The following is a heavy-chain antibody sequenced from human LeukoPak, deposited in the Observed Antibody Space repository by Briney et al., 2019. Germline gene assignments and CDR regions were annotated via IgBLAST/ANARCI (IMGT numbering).Heavy chain of an antibody. D-gene: IGHD6-13*01. CDR1: TFTFSSDG. CDR2: ISYDGTNK. J-gene: IGHJ6*04. CDR3: AKVRDSSSWSYYYYYYGMDV. Sequence: GRSLRLSCAASTFTFSSDGMHWVRQAPGNGLEWVAVISYDGTNKYYADSVKGRFTISRDNSKNTLYLQMNSLRAEDTAVYYCAKVRDSSSWSYYYYYYGMDVWGKGTTVTVSS. V-gene: IGHV3-30*18.